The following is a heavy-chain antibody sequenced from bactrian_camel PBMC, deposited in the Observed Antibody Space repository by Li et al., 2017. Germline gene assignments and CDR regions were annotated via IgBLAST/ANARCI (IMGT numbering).Heavy chain of an antibody. V-gene: IGHV3S53*01. D-gene: IGHD7*01. CDR3: TKDRSYGTRNWVQST. J-gene: IGHJ4*01. CDR1: GSSGYILRRCK. Sequence: VQLVESGGGSVQAGGSLKLSCAIDGSSGYILRRCKMGWWRRAPGAKRKLVSTIEPDGGTTYLEDVKGRFTISQDATKSTVYLQMNNLKPEDTAKYSCTKDRSYGTRNWVQSTRGQGTQVTVS. CDR2: IEPDGGT.